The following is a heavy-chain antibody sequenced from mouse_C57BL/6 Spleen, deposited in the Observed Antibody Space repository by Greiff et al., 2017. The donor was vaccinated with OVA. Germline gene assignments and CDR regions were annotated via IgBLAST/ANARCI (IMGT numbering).Heavy chain of an antibody. CDR1: GYTFTEYT. CDR3: ARHPSLITTVVAPYFDY. Sequence: VQLVESGAELVKPGASVKLSCKASGYTFTEYTIHWVKQRSGQGLEWIGWFYPGSGSIKYNEKFKDKATLTADKSSSTVYMELSRLTSEDSAVYFCARHPSLITTVVAPYFDYWGQGTTLTVSS. V-gene: IGHV1-62-2*01. D-gene: IGHD1-1*01. CDR2: FYPGSGSI. J-gene: IGHJ2*01.